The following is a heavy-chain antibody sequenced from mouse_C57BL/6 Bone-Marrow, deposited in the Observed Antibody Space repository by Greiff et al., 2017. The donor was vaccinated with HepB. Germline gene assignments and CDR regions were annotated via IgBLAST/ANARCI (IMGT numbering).Heavy chain of an antibody. D-gene: IGHD3-2*02. V-gene: IGHV1-61*01. Sequence: VQLQQPGAELVRPGSSVKLSCKASGYTFTSYWMDWVKQRPGQGLEWIGNIYPSDSETHYNQKFKDKATLTVDKSSSTAYMQLSSLTSEDSAVYYCASRQLRPYYYAMDYWGQGTSVTVSS. CDR2: IYPSDSET. CDR3: ASRQLRPYYYAMDY. J-gene: IGHJ4*01. CDR1: GYTFTSYW.